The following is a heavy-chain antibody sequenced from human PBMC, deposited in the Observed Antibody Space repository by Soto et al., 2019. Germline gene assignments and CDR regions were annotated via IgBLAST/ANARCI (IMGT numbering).Heavy chain of an antibody. CDR3: AKEGVLLWFGELLSSTYYFDY. CDR1: GFTFSSYG. V-gene: IGHV3-30*18. D-gene: IGHD3-10*01. J-gene: IGHJ4*02. CDR2: ISYDGSNK. Sequence: QVQLVESGGGVVQPGRSLRLSCAASGFTFSSYGMHWVRQAPGKGLEWVAVISYDGSNKYYADSVKGRFTISRDNSKNTLYLQMNRLRAEDTAVYYCAKEGVLLWFGELLSSTYYFDYWGQGTLVTVSS.